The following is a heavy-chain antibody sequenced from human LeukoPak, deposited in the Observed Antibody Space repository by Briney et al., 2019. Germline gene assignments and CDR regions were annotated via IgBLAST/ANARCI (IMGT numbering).Heavy chain of an antibody. CDR2: IYTSGST. CDR3: AKNVERGAYCSGGSCYPYYYYYMDV. D-gene: IGHD2-15*01. Sequence: SETLSLTCTVSGGSISNYYWSWIRQPAGKGLEWIGRIYTSGSTKYNPSLKSRVTMSVDTSKKQFSLKLSSVTAADTAVYYCAKNVERGAYCSGGSCYPYYYYYMDVWGKGTTVTISS. J-gene: IGHJ6*03. V-gene: IGHV4-4*07. CDR1: GGSISNYY.